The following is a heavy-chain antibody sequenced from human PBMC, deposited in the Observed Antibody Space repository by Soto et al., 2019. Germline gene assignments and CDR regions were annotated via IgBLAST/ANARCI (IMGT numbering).Heavy chain of an antibody. Sequence: DVQVVESGGGLVQPRGSLRLSCVVSGFSFSSYWMTWVRQAPGQGLEWLAYMDQDGSQIYYVDSVRGRFTISRDNAKNSLYLQMNSLRVDVTAVYYCARDRGPNTPDYWGQGTLVTVSS. CDR3: ARDRGPNTPDY. CDR1: GFSFSSYW. V-gene: IGHV3-7*01. CDR2: MDQDGSQI. J-gene: IGHJ4*02.